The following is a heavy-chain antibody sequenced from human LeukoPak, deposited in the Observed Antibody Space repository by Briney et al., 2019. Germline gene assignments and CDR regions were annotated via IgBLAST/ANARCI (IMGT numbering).Heavy chain of an antibody. V-gene: IGHV3-48*03. CDR2: ISSSGSTI. CDR1: GFTFSSYE. CDR3: AREGWNYYGSGSYFDY. J-gene: IGHJ4*02. Sequence: GGSLRLSCAASGFTFSSYEMNWVRQAPGKGLEWVSYISSSGSTIYYADSVKGRFTISRDNAKNSLYLQMNSLRAEDTAVYYCAREGWNYYGSGSYFDYWGQGTLVTVSS. D-gene: IGHD3-10*01.